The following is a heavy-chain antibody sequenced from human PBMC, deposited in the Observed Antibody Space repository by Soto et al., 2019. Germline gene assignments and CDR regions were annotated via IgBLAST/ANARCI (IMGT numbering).Heavy chain of an antibody. Sequence: SETLSLTCAVYGGSFSNYSWSWFRQPPGKGLEWIGEINHSGSTNYNPSPKSRVTISVDTSKNQFSLKLSSLTAADTAVYYCARGPYSNYDYWGQGTLVTVSS. J-gene: IGHJ4*02. V-gene: IGHV4-34*01. CDR1: GGSFSNYS. D-gene: IGHD4-4*01. CDR3: ARGPYSNYDY. CDR2: INHSGST.